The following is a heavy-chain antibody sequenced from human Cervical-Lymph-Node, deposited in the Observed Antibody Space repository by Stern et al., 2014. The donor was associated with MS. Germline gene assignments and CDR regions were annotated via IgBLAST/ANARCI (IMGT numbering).Heavy chain of an antibody. D-gene: IGHD1-26*01. J-gene: IGHJ3*01. CDR2: INLSDGAT. CDR3: AREGADNDAFDV. V-gene: IGHV1-46*03. Sequence: QVQLVQSGAEVKKPGASVTVSCRTSGYTFIDYYTHWVRQAPGQGLEWMGIINLSDGATTYAQKFQGRVTMTRDTSTNTAYMQLGSLTSEDTAVFFCAREGADNDAFDVWGKGTMVTVSS. CDR1: GYTFIDYY.